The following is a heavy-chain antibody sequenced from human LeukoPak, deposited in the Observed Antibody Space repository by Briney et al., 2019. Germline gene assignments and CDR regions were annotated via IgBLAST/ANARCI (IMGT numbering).Heavy chain of an antibody. CDR2: IDPSDSYT. CDR3: ARQPRNGYCSGGSCSVSYYYYGMDV. J-gene: IGHJ6*02. Sequence: GESLRISFKGSGYSVTSYWISWVRQMPGKGREWMGRIDPSDSYTNYSPSFQGHVTISADKSISTAYLQWSSLKASDTAMYYCARQPRNGYCSGGSCSVSYYYYGMDVWGQGTTVTVSS. D-gene: IGHD2-15*01. V-gene: IGHV5-10-1*01. CDR1: GYSVTSYW.